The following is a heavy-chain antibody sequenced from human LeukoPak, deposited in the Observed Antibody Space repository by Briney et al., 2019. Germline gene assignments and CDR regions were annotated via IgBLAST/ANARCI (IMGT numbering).Heavy chain of an antibody. D-gene: IGHD3-10*01. Sequence: ASVKVSCKASGYTFISYYIHWVRQAPGQGLEWMGIIDPSAGGTNYAQKFQGRVIMTRDMSTRTVYMELSSLRSEDTAVYYCASLGSGSSPIVDFDHWGQGTQVTVSS. V-gene: IGHV1-46*01. CDR1: GYTFISYY. CDR3: ASLGSGSSPIVDFDH. CDR2: IDPSAGGT. J-gene: IGHJ4*02.